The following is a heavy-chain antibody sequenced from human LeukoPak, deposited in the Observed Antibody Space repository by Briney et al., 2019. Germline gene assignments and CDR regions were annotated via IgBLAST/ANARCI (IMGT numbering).Heavy chain of an antibody. V-gene: IGHV1-3*01. CDR1: GYTFTSYA. CDR3: VGIRISSDAFDI. CDR2: INAGNGNT. D-gene: IGHD2-21*01. J-gene: IGHJ3*02. Sequence: ASVKVSCKASGYTFTSYAMHWVRQAPGQRLEWMGWINAGNGNTKYSQKFQGRVTITRDTSASTAYMELSSLRSEDTAVYYCVGIRISSDAFDIWGQGTMVTVSS.